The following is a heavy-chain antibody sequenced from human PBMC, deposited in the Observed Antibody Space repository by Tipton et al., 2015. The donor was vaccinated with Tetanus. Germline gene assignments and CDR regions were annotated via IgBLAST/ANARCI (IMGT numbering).Heavy chain of an antibody. CDR1: GYTFTSHY. V-gene: IGHV1-46*01. CDR3: ARERSGGLFEY. Sequence: QSGAEVKKPGASVNVSCKASGYTFTSHYVHWVRQAPGQGLEWMGMINPSGGYTRSAEAFQGRLTMTRDTSTSTVYMDLSSLGSDDTAVYYCARERSGGLFEYWGQGTLVTVSS. D-gene: IGHD4-23*01. CDR2: INPSGGYT. J-gene: IGHJ4*02.